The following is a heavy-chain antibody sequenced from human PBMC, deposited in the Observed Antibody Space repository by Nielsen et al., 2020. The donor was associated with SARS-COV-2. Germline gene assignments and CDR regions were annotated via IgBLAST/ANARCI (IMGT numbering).Heavy chain of an antibody. CDR1: GGSISSSSYY. D-gene: IGHD3-22*01. V-gene: IGHV4-39*01. J-gene: IGHJ2*01. CDR2: IYYSGST. CDR3: ARARITMIVVARYNRYWYFDL. Sequence: SETLSLTCTVSGGSISSSSYYWGWIRQPPGKGLEWIGSIYYSGSTYYNPSLKSRVTISVDTSKNQFSLKLSSVTAADTAVYYCARARITMIVVARYNRYWYFDLWGRGTLVTVSS.